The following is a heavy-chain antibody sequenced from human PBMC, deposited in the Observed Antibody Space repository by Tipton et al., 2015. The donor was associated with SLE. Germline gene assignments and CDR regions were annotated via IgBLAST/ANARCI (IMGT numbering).Heavy chain of an antibody. V-gene: IGHV3-30*19. J-gene: IGHJ6*02. Sequence: SLRLSCAASGFTFSNYGMHWVRQAPGKGLEWVAVIWYDGSKKYYADSVKGRFTISRDNSKNTLYLQMNSLRAEDTAVYYCARGSFGVSAAIGPYYFYGMDVWGQGTTVTVSS. D-gene: IGHD2-2*02. CDR3: ARGSFGVSAAIGPYYFYGMDV. CDR2: IWYDGSKK. CDR1: GFTFSNYG.